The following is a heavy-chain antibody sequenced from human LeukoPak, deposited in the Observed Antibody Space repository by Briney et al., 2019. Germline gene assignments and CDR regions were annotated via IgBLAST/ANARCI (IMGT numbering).Heavy chain of an antibody. CDR2: INHSGST. D-gene: IGHD5-24*01. CDR3: ARGGGGLATIGSPFDY. V-gene: IGHV4-34*01. CDR1: GGSFSGYY. J-gene: IGHJ4*02. Sequence: PSETLSLTCAVYGGSFSGYYWSWIRQPPGKGLEWIGEINHSGSTNYNPSLKSRVTISVDTSKNQLSLKLSSVTAADTAVYYCARGGGGLATIGSPFDYWGQGTLVTVSS.